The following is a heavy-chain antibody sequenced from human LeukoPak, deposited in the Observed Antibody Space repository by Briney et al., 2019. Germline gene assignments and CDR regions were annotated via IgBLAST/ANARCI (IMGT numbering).Heavy chain of an antibody. V-gene: IGHV3-30-3*01. Sequence: GGSLRLSCAASGFTFSSYAMHWVRQAPGKGLEWVAVISYDGSNKYYADSVKGRFTISRDNSKNTLYLQMNSLRAEDTAVYYCAKGVWLDYWGQGALVTVSS. CDR3: AKGVWLDY. D-gene: IGHD5/OR15-5a*01. CDR1: GFTFSSYA. CDR2: ISYDGSNK. J-gene: IGHJ4*02.